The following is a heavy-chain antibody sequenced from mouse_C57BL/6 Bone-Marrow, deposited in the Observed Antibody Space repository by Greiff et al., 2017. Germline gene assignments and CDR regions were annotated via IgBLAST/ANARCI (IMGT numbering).Heavy chain of an antibody. J-gene: IGHJ1*03. V-gene: IGHV1-52*01. CDR3: ARGGWYFDV. CDR2: IDPSDSDT. CDR1: GYTFTSYW. Sequence: QVQLQQPGAELVRPGSSVKLSCKASGYTFTSYWMHWVKQRPIQGLEWIGNIDPSDSDTHYNQKFKDKATLTVDKSSSTAYMQLSSLTSEDASVYYCARGGWYFDVWGTGTTVTVSS.